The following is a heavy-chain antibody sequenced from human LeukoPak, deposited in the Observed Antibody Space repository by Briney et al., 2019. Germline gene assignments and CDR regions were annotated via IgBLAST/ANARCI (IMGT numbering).Heavy chain of an antibody. CDR1: GFTLSSYW. CDR2: IKQDGSEK. V-gene: IGHV3-7*01. CDR3: ARPWSSGSYRYGGLDY. Sequence: GGSLRLSCAASGFTLSSYWMSWVRQAPGKGLEWVANIKQDGSEKYYVDSVKGRFTISRDNPKNTVFLQMSSLKTEDTAVYFCARPWSSGSYRYGGLDYWGQGTLVTVSS. J-gene: IGHJ4*02. D-gene: IGHD1-26*01.